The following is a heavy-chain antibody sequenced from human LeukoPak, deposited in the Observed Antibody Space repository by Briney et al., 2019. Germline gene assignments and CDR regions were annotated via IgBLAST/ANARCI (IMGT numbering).Heavy chain of an antibody. CDR3: ARLAPSSSHWGDWFDH. CDR1: GGFVISTTYY. V-gene: IGHV4-39*01. D-gene: IGHD6-6*01. CDR2: IYSSGST. Sequence: SETLSLTRTVYGGFVISTTYYWGWIRQPPGKGLEWIGSIYSSGSTYYNPSLKSRVTISVDTSKNQFSLNLNSITAADTGVYYCARLAPSSSHWGDWFDHWGQGTLVTVSS. J-gene: IGHJ5*02.